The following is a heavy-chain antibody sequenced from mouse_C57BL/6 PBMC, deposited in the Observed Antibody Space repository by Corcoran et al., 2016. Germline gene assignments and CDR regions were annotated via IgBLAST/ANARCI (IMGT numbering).Heavy chain of an antibody. CDR2: ISYDGSN. CDR3: AREWDYAMDY. J-gene: IGHJ4*01. V-gene: IGHV3-6*01. Sequence: DVQLQESGPGLVKPSQSLSLTCSVTGYSITSGYYWNWIRQFPGNKLEWMGYISYDGSNNYNPSLKNRISITRDTSKNQFFLKLNSVTTEDTATYYCAREWDYAMDYWGQGTSVTVSS. CDR1: GYSITSGYY.